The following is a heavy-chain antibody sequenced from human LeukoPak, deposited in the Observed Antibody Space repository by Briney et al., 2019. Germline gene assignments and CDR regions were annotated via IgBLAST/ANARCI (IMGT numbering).Heavy chain of an antibody. J-gene: IGHJ3*02. CDR3: ARDFSAGDCSSTSCYTAFDI. Sequence: GASVKVSCKASGGTFSSYAISWVRQAPGQGLEWMGGIIPIFGTANYAQKFQGRVTITTDESTSTAYMELSSLRSEDTAVYYCARDFSAGDCSSTSCYTAFDIWGQGTMVTVSS. V-gene: IGHV1-69*05. CDR1: GGTFSSYA. CDR2: IIPIFGTA. D-gene: IGHD2-2*02.